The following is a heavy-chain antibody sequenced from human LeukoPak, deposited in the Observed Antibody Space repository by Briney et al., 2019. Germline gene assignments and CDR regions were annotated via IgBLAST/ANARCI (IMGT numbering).Heavy chain of an antibody. CDR3: ARVSAIVGATNYYYYGMDV. J-gene: IGHJ6*02. V-gene: IGHV1-69*13. CDR2: IITNFGTT. Sequence: SVKVSCKASGGTFSNYAISWVRQAPGQGLEWMGGIITNFGTTNYAQKFQGRVTIIADESTSTAYMELSSLRSEDTAVYYCARVSAIVGATNYYYYGMDVWGQGTTVTVSS. CDR1: GGTFSNYA. D-gene: IGHD1-26*01.